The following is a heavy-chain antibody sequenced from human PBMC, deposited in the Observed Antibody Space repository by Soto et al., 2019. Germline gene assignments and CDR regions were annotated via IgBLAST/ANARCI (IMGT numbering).Heavy chain of an antibody. V-gene: IGHV1-46*03. CDR1: GYTFTSYY. CDR3: ARDPRFMTTHYYFDY. J-gene: IGHJ4*02. D-gene: IGHD3-16*01. Sequence: ASVKVFCKASGYTFTSYYMHWVRQAPGQGLEWMGIINPSGGSTSYAQKFQGRVTMTRDTSTSTVYMELSSLRSEDTAVYYCARDPRFMTTHYYFDYWGQGTLVTVSS. CDR2: INPSGGST.